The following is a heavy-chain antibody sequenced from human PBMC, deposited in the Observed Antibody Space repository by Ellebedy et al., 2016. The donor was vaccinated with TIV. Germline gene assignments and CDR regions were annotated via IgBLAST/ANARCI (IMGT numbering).Heavy chain of an antibody. D-gene: IGHD2-2*01. CDR1: GGTFSSYA. J-gene: IGHJ6*02. V-gene: IGHV1-69*13. Sequence: SVKVSXKASGGTFSSYAISWVRQAPGQGLEWMGGIIPIFGTANYAQKFQGRVTITADESTSTAYMELSSLRSEDTAVYYCARDGRYCSSTSCTWSSINYYYYGMDVWGQGTTVTVSS. CDR2: IIPIFGTA. CDR3: ARDGRYCSSTSCTWSSINYYYYGMDV.